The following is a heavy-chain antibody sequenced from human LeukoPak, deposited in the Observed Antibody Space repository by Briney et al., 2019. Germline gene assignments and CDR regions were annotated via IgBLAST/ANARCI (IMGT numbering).Heavy chain of an antibody. CDR3: ARARDGYKNFDY. Sequence: GGSLRLSCAASGFTFSTYAVHWVRQAPGKGLEWVAVMSYDGSHKYYADSVKGRFTISRDNSKSTLYLLMNGLRDDDTAVYYCARARDGYKNFDYWGQGTLVTVSS. J-gene: IGHJ4*02. CDR1: GFTFSTYA. V-gene: IGHV3-30*04. CDR2: MSYDGSHK. D-gene: IGHD5-24*01.